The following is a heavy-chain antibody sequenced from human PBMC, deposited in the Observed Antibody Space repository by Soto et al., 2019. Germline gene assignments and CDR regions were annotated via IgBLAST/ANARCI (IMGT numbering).Heavy chain of an antibody. J-gene: IGHJ4*02. V-gene: IGHV3-33*01. D-gene: IGHD3-10*01. CDR2: IWYDGSNK. CDR3: ARERGLWFGESSFDY. CDR1: GFTFSSYG. Sequence: GGSLRLSCAASGFTFSSYGMHWVRQAPGKGLEWVAVIWYDGSNKYYADSVKGRFTISRDNSKNTLYLQMNSLRAEDTAVYYCARERGLWFGESSFDYWGQGTLVTVSS.